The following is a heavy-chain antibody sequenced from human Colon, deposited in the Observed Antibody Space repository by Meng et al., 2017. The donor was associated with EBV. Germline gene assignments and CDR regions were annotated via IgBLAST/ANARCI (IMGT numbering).Heavy chain of an antibody. Sequence: QGQLKESGPGLVKPSGTLSLTCAVSGDSISNNWWSWVRQPPGKGLEWIGEIYHSGTTNYNPSLRSRVTISVDKSKNQFSLQLTSVTAADTAVYYCARNGDYNPGLYWGQGTLVTVSS. CDR1: GDSISNNW. D-gene: IGHD4-17*01. J-gene: IGHJ4*02. V-gene: IGHV4-4*02. CDR2: IYHSGTT. CDR3: ARNGDYNPGLY.